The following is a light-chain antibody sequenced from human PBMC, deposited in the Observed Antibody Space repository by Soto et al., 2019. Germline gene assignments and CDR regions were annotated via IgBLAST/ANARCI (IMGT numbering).Light chain of an antibody. Sequence: QSVLTQPASVSGSPGQSITISCTGTSSDVGGYQYVSWYQQYPGKAPKLVIYEVSNRPSGVSIRFSGSKSGDTASLTISGLQAEDEADYYCCSYTLRSTLVFGGGTKLPS. V-gene: IGLV2-14*01. J-gene: IGLJ2*01. CDR3: CSYTLRSTLV. CDR2: EVS. CDR1: SSDVGGYQY.